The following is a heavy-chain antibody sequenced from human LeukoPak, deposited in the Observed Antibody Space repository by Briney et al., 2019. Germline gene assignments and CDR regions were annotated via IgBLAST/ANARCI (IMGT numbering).Heavy chain of an antibody. CDR1: GFTFSNYW. CDR3: ARDLGQYYDTSDNWFDP. V-gene: IGHV3-74*01. J-gene: IGHJ5*02. Sequence: GGSLRLSCAASGFTFSNYWMHWVRQAPGKGLVSVSRINSDGINTSYADSVKGRFTISRDNAKNTLHLQMNSLRAEDTAVYYCARDLGQYYDTSDNWFDPWGQGTLVTVSS. D-gene: IGHD3-22*01. CDR2: INSDGINT.